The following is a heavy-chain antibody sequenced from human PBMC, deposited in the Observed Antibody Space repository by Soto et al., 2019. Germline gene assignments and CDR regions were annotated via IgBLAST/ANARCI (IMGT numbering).Heavy chain of an antibody. D-gene: IGHD5-18*01. Sequence: QVQLVQSGAEVKKPGASVKVSCRASGYTFITYGINWVRQAPGQGLEWIGWISPYDGNTHYGQNLQGRVSMTTDPFTGTEYMELRSLRSDDTAVYYCARDDTGVALDSWGQGTLVTVSS. CDR2: ISPYDGNT. CDR1: GYTFITYG. V-gene: IGHV1-18*01. CDR3: ARDDTGVALDS. J-gene: IGHJ4*02.